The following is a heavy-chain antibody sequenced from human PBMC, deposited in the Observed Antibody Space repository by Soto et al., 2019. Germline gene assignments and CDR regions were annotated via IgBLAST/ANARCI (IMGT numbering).Heavy chain of an antibody. D-gene: IGHD6-13*01. Sequence: GASVKVSCKASGYTFTSYDINWVRQATGQGLEWMGWMNPNSGNTGYAQKFQGRVTMTRNTSISTAYMELSSLRSEDTAVYYCARGGSAAGRGNNWFDPWGQGTLVTVSS. CDR1: GYTFTSYD. V-gene: IGHV1-8*01. CDR3: ARGGSAAGRGNNWFDP. J-gene: IGHJ5*02. CDR2: MNPNSGNT.